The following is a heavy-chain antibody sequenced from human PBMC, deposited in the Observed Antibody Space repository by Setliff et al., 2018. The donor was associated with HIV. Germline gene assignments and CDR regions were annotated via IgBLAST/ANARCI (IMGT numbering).Heavy chain of an antibody. CDR2: ISGSGSSP. CDR3: AKASRGEYYDNSGFFVTYFDN. CDR1: GLSFSSYA. Sequence: GGSLRLSCTASGLSFSSYAMSWVRQPPGKGLEGVCGISGSGSSPYYADSLKGRSTISRGNSGDTLSLHRSNLRAEDTAVYYCAKASRGEYYDNSGFFVTYFDNWGQGKLVTVSS. V-gene: IGHV3-23*01. D-gene: IGHD3-22*01. J-gene: IGHJ4*02.